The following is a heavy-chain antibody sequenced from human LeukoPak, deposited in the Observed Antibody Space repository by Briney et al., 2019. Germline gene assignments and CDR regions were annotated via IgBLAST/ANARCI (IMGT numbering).Heavy chain of an antibody. V-gene: IGHV4-34*01. CDR2: INHSGRI. CDR3: ARGHYDSGGYYYGIRAYYFDY. J-gene: IGHJ4*02. CDR1: GESFSGHY. Sequence: SETLSLTCAVYGESFSGHYWSFIRQTPGQGLEWIGEINHSGRINYNPSLVGRVTVSVDTSKNQLSLNLSSVTAADTAVYYCARGHYDSGGYYYGIRAYYFDYWGQGTLVTVSS. D-gene: IGHD3-22*01.